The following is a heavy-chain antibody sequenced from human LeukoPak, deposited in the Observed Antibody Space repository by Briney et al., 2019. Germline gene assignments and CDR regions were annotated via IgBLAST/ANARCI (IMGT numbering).Heavy chain of an antibody. V-gene: IGHV4-38-2*01. CDR1: GYSISTNYY. J-gene: IGHJ4*02. CDR2: ISHSGST. D-gene: IGHD3-16*01. CDR3: ARGLQVWSRDPFDY. Sequence: PSETLSLTCAVSGYSISTNYYWGWIRQSPGEGLQWIGSISHSGSTSYYPSLKSRVTISLDTSKNQFSLKLSSVTAADTAMYYCARGLQVWSRDPFDYWGRGTLVTVSS.